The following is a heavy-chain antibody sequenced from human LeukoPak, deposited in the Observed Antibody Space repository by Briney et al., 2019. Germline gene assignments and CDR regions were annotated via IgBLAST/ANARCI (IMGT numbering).Heavy chain of an antibody. Sequence: GGSLRLSCAASGFTFSAFAMHWVRQAPGKGLEWVAAISYDARNKYYAVSVRGRFTISRDNSRNTLFLQLNSLKAEDTAVYFCARGTTDIVADISDALDIWGQGSVVTVSS. D-gene: IGHD5-12*01. CDR2: ISYDARNK. J-gene: IGHJ3*02. CDR3: ARGTTDIVADISDALDI. CDR1: GFTFSAFA. V-gene: IGHV3-30*04.